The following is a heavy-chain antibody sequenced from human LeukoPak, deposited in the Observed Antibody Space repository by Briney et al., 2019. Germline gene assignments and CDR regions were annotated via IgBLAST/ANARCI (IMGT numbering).Heavy chain of an antibody. CDR2: ISGSGGST. CDR3: AKGAMIVRTGQEYFQH. J-gene: IGHJ1*01. CDR1: GFTFSSYA. D-gene: IGHD3-22*01. Sequence: GGSLRLSCAASGFTFSSYAMSWVRQAPGKGLEWVSAISGSGGSTYYADSVKGRFTISRDNSKNTLYLQMNSLRAEDTAVYYCAKGAMIVRTGQEYFQHWGQGTLVTVSS. V-gene: IGHV3-23*01.